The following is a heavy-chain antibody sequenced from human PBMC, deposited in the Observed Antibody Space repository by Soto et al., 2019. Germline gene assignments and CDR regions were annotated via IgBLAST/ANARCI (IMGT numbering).Heavy chain of an antibody. Sequence: PSETLSLTCAVYGGSFSGYYWSWIRRPPVKGLEWIGEISHRGVTNYSPSLKSRVTMSVDTSKNQFSLRLSSVTAADTAMYYCARGVGYCSGGKCNSPGCYFDYWGQGIQVTVSS. V-gene: IGHV4-34*01. J-gene: IGHJ4*02. CDR3: ARGVGYCSGGKCNSPGCYFDY. D-gene: IGHD2-15*01. CDR1: GGSFSGYY. CDR2: ISHRGVT.